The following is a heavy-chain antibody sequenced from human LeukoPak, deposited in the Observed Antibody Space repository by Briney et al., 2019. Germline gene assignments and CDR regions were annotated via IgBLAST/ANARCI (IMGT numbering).Heavy chain of an antibody. CDR3: ANEVRPNDY. Sequence: PGGSLRLSCAASGFTFSSYAMSWVRQAPGKGLEWVSVISNSGGSTFYADSVKGRFTISRDNSKNTLYLQMNGLRVEDTALYYCANEVRPNDYWGQGTLVTVSS. J-gene: IGHJ4*02. CDR1: GFTFSSYA. V-gene: IGHV3-23*01. CDR2: ISNSGGST. D-gene: IGHD1-1*01.